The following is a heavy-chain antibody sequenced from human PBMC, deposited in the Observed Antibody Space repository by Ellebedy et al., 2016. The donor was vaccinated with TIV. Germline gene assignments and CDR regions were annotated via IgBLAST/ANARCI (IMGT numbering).Heavy chain of an antibody. Sequence: MPSETLSLTCAVYGGSLSGYYWSWIRQPPGKGLEWIGEIIQSGTMNYSPSLKSRVTISVDTSKNQFSLKLSSVTAADTAVFNCARHPLEWLVGPMYFDYWGQGTLVTVSS. J-gene: IGHJ4*02. D-gene: IGHD6-19*01. V-gene: IGHV4-34*12. CDR3: ARHPLEWLVGPMYFDY. CDR1: GGSLSGYY. CDR2: IIQSGTM.